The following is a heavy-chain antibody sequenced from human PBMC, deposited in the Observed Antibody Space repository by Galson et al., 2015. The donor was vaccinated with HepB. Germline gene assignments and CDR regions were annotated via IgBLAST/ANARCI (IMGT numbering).Heavy chain of an antibody. D-gene: IGHD4/OR15-4a*01. Sequence: SVKVSCKASGYRFSSYGITWVRVRQAPGQGLEWMGWIITYSGNTEYAEEFQGRVTMTTDTSTSTVYMELRGLRSEDTAVYYCIRGTMARFDYWGRGTLVTVSS. V-gene: IGHV1-18*01. J-gene: IGHJ4*02. CDR3: IRGTMARFDY. CDR2: IITYSGNT. CDR1: GYRFSSYG.